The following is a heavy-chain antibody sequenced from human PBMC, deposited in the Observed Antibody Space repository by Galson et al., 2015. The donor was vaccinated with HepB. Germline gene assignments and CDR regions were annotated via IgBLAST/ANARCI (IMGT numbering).Heavy chain of an antibody. CDR1: GFTFGDYA. Sequence: SLRLSCAASGFTFGDYAMSWFRQAPGKGLEWVGFIRSKAYGGTTEYAASVKGRFTISRDDSKSIAYLQMNSLKTEDTAVYCCTRAFYGSGSYLETDAFDIWGQGTMFTVSS. V-gene: IGHV3-49*03. CDR3: TRAFYGSGSYLETDAFDI. D-gene: IGHD3-10*01. J-gene: IGHJ3*02. CDR2: IRSKAYGGTT.